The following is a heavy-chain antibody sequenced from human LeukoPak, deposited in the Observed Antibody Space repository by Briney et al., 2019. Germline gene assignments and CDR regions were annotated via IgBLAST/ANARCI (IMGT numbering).Heavy chain of an antibody. Sequence: SETLSLTCTVSGDSVNSGAYYCSWLRQPAGKEPEWIGRIYPLETTNYNPSLKSRVAISVDTSKNQFPLKLSSVTAADTAVYYCAREIVAGLGVSFDIWGQGTMVTVSS. CDR1: GDSVNSGAYY. CDR3: AREIVAGLGVSFDI. CDR2: IYPLETT. D-gene: IGHD6-19*01. V-gene: IGHV4-61*02. J-gene: IGHJ3*02.